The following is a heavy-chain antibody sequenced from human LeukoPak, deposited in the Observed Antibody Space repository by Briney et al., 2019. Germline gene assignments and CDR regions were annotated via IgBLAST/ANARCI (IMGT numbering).Heavy chain of an antibody. CDR1: GFPFSSHG. D-gene: IGHD5-12*01. V-gene: IGHV3-23*01. Sequence: GGSLRLSCAGSGFPFSSHGMNWVRQAPGKGLEWVSGISPGGPTYYADSVKGRFTISRDDSKSTLYLQMRNLRADDTAVYYCAKDGAWLRFDDWGQGILVTVSS. CDR2: ISPGGPT. J-gene: IGHJ4*02. CDR3: AKDGAWLRFDD.